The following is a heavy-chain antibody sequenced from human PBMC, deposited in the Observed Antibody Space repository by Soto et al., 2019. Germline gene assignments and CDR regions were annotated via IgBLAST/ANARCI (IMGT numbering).Heavy chain of an antibody. Sequence: PSETLSLTCTVSAGSISTHYWSWIRQPAGKGLEWIGRIYSSGTTNYNLSLKSRVNMSVNPSKNQFSLRLSSVTAAATAVYYCTRAGIAGYYYALDGWGQGTTVTVSS. V-gene: IGHV4-4*07. D-gene: IGHD6-13*01. CDR1: AGSISTHY. CDR2: IYSSGTT. CDR3: TRAGIAGYYYALDG. J-gene: IGHJ6*02.